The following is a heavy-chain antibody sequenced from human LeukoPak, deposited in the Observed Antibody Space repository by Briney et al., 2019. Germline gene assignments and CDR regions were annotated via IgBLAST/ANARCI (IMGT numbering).Heavy chain of an antibody. D-gene: IGHD1-1*01. V-gene: IGHV1-24*01. CDR2: FDPEDGEL. CDR1: GFSLSDLP. J-gene: IGHJ6*02. Sequence: GASVKVSCKVSGFSLSDLPMNCVRQAPGKGLEWMGGFDPEDGELFYAQKFQGRVTMTGDTSTDTVYMELSSLTSEDTAVYYCATLHDPPPVYHYHYHGMDVWGQGTTVIVSS. CDR3: ATLHDPPPVYHYHYHGMDV.